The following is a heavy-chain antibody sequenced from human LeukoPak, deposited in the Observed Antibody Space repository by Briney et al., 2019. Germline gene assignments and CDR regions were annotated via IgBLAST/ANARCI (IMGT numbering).Heavy chain of an antibody. D-gene: IGHD2-15*01. Sequence: GGSLRLSCGASGLTFSTYSMNWVRQATGKGLEWVSYISSESGARYYADSVEGRFTISRDNAKNSLYLQMNSLRAEDTAVYYCARATQPGFDPWGQGTLVTVSS. CDR1: GLTFSTYS. CDR3: ARATQPGFDP. J-gene: IGHJ5*02. CDR2: ISSESGAR. V-gene: IGHV3-48*01.